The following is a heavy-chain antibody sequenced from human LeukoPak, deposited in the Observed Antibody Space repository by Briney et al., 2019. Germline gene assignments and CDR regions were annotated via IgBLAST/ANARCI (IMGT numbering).Heavy chain of an antibody. Sequence: SETLSLTCTVSGYSISSGYYWGWIRQPPGKGPEWIGSIYHSGSTYYNPSLKSRVTISVDTSKNQFSLKLSSVTAADTAVYYCARVGGGYYYGSGSLLSFDYWGQGTLVTVSS. V-gene: IGHV4-38-2*02. CDR1: GYSISSGYY. J-gene: IGHJ4*02. CDR3: ARVGGGYYYGSGSLLSFDY. CDR2: IYHSGST. D-gene: IGHD3-10*01.